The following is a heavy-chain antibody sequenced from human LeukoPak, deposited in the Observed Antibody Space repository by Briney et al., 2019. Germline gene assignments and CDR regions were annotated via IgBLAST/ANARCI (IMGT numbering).Heavy chain of an antibody. CDR1: GGSISSYY. CDR2: IYYSGST. V-gene: IGHV4-59*01. Sequence: PSETLSLTCTVSGGSISSYYWSWIRQPPGKGLEWIGYIYYSGSTNYNPSLKSRVTISVDTSKNQFSLQLSSVTAADTAVYYCARGGTVTFDYWGQGTLVTVSS. CDR3: ARGGTVTFDY. J-gene: IGHJ4*02. D-gene: IGHD4-17*01.